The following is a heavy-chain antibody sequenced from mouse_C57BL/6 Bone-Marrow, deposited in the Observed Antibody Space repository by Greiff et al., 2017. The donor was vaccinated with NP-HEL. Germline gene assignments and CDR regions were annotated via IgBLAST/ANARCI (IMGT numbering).Heavy chain of an antibody. J-gene: IGHJ2*01. CDR2: ISYDGSN. CDR1: GYSITSGYY. Sequence: EVQLQQSGPGLVKPSQSLSLTCSVTGYSITSGYYWNWIRQFPGNKLEWMGYISYDGSNNYNPSLKNRISITRDTSKNQFFLKLNSVTTEDTATYYCAREGTGGSDWGQGTTLTVSS. V-gene: IGHV3-6*01. D-gene: IGHD4-1*01. CDR3: AREGTGGSD.